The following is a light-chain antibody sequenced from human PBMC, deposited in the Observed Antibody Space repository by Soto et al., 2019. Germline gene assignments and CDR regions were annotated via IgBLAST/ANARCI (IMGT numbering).Light chain of an antibody. CDR1: QIVSSTY. V-gene: IGKV3-20*01. J-gene: IGKJ2*01. Sequence: EIVLTQSPGILSLSPGERATLSCRASQIVSSTYLAWYQQKPGQAPRLLIYGASNRATGIPDRFSGSGSGTDFTLTISRLESKDFAVYYCQQYGSSPYTFGPGTKLEIK. CDR2: GAS. CDR3: QQYGSSPYT.